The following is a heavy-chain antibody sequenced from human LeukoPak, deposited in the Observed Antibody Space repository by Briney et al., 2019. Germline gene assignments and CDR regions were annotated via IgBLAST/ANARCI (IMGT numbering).Heavy chain of an antibody. CDR3: AKDLDSSEAFDI. CDR2: ISGSGGST. CDR1: GFTLSSYA. D-gene: IGHD6-13*01. J-gene: IGHJ3*02. V-gene: IGHV3-23*01. Sequence: GGSLRLSCAASGFTLSSYAMSWVRQAPGKGLEWVSAISGSGGSTYYADSVKGRFTISRDNSKNTLYLQMNSLRAGDTAVYYCAKDLDSSEAFDIWGQGTMVTVSS.